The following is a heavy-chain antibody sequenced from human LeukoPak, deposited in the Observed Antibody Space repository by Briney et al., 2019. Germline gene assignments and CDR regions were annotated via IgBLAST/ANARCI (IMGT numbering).Heavy chain of an antibody. Sequence: SETLSLTCAVSGGSVSGGKDFWGWIHQPPGKGLEWIGNIYYTGSAYYNPSLKSRVTISADTSKNEFSLNLRSVTAADTAVYYCARRGITYSTSFFEYWGQGKLVTVSS. CDR1: GGSVSGGKDF. V-gene: IGHV4-39*01. D-gene: IGHD2-2*01. CDR2: IYYTGSA. CDR3: ARRGITYSTSFFEY. J-gene: IGHJ4*02.